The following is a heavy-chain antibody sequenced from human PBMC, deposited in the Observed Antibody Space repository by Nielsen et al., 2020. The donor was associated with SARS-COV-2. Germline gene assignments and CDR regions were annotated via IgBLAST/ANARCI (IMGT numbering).Heavy chain of an antibody. D-gene: IGHD3-3*01. J-gene: IGHJ6*02. V-gene: IGHV4-31*02. Sequence: RQAPGKGLEWIGYIYYSGSTYYNPSLKSRVTMSVDTSKNQFSLKLSSVTAADTAVYYCARDHQGYDFWSGYSTYGYGMDVWGQGTTVTVSS. CDR3: ARDHQGYDFWSGYSTYGYGMDV. CDR2: IYYSGST.